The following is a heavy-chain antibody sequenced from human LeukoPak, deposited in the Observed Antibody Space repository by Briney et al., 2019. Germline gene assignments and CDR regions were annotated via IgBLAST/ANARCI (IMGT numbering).Heavy chain of an antibody. J-gene: IGHJ4*02. CDR1: GGSISSSSYY. Sequence: SETLSLTCTVSGGSISSSSYYWGWLRPPPGKGLEWIGSIYYSGSTYYNPSLKSRVTISVDTSKNQFSLKLSSVTAADTAVYYCARAYYYDSSGYWRGVHDYWGQGTLVTVSS. CDR3: ARAYYYDSSGYWRGVHDY. V-gene: IGHV4-39*07. D-gene: IGHD3-22*01. CDR2: IYYSGST.